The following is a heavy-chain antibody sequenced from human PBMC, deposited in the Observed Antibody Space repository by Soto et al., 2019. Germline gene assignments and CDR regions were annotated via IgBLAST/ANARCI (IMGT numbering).Heavy chain of an antibody. CDR3: ARDEYNDSSH. Sequence: QVHLQESGPGLVKPSGTLSLTCAVSGASISSGSWWSWVRQPPGKGLEWIGEIFHDGSTNYNPSLKSRVTMSVDKSNNYFSLELTSVTAADTAVSYCARDEYNDSSHWGQGTLVTVSS. D-gene: IGHD1-1*01. CDR1: GASISSGSW. J-gene: IGHJ4*02. V-gene: IGHV4-4*02. CDR2: IFHDGST.